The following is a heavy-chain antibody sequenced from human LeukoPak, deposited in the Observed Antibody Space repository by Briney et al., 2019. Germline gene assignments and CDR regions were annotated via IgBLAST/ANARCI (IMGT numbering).Heavy chain of an antibody. J-gene: IGHJ4*02. V-gene: IGHV3-30*04. CDR2: ISYDGSNN. D-gene: IGHD3-22*01. Sequence: GGSLRFSCAASGFTFSSYAMSWVRPAPGKGLEWVAVISYDGSNNYYADSVKGRFTISRDNSKNTLYLQMNSLRAEDTAVYYCARIGYYDSSGYSTTHDYWGQGTLVTVSS. CDR3: ARIGYYDSSGYSTTHDY. CDR1: GFTFSSYA.